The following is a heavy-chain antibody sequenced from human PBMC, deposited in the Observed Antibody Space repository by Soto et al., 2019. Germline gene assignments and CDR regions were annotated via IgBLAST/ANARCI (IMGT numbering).Heavy chain of an antibody. D-gene: IGHD1-26*01. Sequence: SLRLSCAASEFTFSNYAMSWVRQAPGKGLEWVSLISGSGDSTYYADSVKGRSTISRDNSKNALYLQMNSLRAEDTAVYYCAKEGGGSYYYFDYWGQGTLVTVSS. CDR3: AKEGGGSYYYFDY. J-gene: IGHJ4*02. V-gene: IGHV3-23*01. CDR2: ISGSGDST. CDR1: EFTFSNYA.